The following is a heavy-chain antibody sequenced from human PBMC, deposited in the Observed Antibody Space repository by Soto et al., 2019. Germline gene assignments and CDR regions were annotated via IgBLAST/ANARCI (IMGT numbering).Heavy chain of an antibody. J-gene: IGHJ6*02. CDR2: IIPIFGTA. D-gene: IGHD2-2*01. Sequence: SVKGSCKASGGTFSSYAISWVRQAPGQGLEWMGGIIPIFGTANYAQKFQGRVTITADESTSTAYMELSSLRSEDTAVYYCAREHGDIVVVPPAWGHGMDVWGHGTIVTVSS. CDR3: AREHGDIVVVPPAWGHGMDV. V-gene: IGHV1-69*13. CDR1: GGTFSSYA.